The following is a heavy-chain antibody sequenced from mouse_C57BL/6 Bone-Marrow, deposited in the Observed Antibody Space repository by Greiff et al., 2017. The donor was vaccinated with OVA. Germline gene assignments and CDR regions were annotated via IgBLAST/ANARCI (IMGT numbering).Heavy chain of an antibody. CDR3: ARRGTYYFDY. Sequence: EVHLVESGGDLVKPGGSLKLSCAASGFTFSSYGMSWVRQTPDKRLEWVATISSGGSYTYYPDSVKGRFTISRDNAKNTLYLQMSSLKSEVTAMYYCARRGTYYFDYWGQGTTLTVSS. J-gene: IGHJ2*01. D-gene: IGHD3-3*01. CDR1: GFTFSSYG. CDR2: ISSGGSYT. V-gene: IGHV5-6*01.